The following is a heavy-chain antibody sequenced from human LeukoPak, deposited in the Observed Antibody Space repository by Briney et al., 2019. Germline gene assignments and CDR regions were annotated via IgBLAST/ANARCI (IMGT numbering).Heavy chain of an antibody. J-gene: IGHJ6*03. CDR1: GGAITSHY. V-gene: IGHV4-59*11. D-gene: IGHD2-15*01. CDR3: GRDALVGYFSYYYMDV. CDR2: ISNSGST. Sequence: SETLSLTCTVSGGAITSHYWTWIRQSPVKGLEWIGDISNSGSTSYNPSLKSRVTVSIDTSKNQFSLKLSSVTAADTAVYYCGRDALVGYFSYYYMDVWDKGTTVTVSS.